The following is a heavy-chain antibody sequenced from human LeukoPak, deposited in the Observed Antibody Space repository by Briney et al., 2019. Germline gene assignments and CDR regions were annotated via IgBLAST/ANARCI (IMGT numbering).Heavy chain of an antibody. CDR1: GYIFTSYG. CDR3: ARVADIAAAGYRDAFDI. CDR2: INPSGGST. J-gene: IGHJ3*02. D-gene: IGHD6-13*01. Sequence: GASVKVSCKASGYIFTSYGISWVRQAPGEGLEWMGIINPSGGSTSYAQKFQGRVTMTRDTFTSTVYMELSSLRSEDTAVYYCARVADIAAAGYRDAFDIWGQGTMVTVSS. V-gene: IGHV1-46*01.